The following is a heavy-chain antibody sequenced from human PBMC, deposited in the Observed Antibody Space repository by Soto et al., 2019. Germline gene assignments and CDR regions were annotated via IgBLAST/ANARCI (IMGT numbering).Heavy chain of an antibody. CDR2: INPNSGGT. D-gene: IGHD2-15*01. CDR3: GRVARILGRNAFDI. V-gene: IGHV1-2*04. Sequence: ASVKVSCTASGYTFTGYYMHWVRQAPGQGLEWMGWINPNSGGTNYAQKFQGWVTMTRDTSISTAYMELSRLRSDDTAVYYCGRVARILGRNAFDIWGQGTMVTVSS. CDR1: GYTFTGYY. J-gene: IGHJ3*02.